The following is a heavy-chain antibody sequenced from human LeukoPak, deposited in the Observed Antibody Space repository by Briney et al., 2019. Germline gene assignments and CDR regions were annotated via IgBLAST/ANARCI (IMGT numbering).Heavy chain of an antibody. CDR1: GYTFTDYY. V-gene: IGHV1-2*02. J-gene: IGHJ4*02. CDR3: AREDDYYFN. CDR2: INPKSGDT. Sequence: ASVKVSCKASGYTFTDYYMHWVRQALGQGLEWLGWINPKSGDTRYAQKFQGRVAMTRATSIGTAYMELTRLTSDDTAVYFCAREDDYYFNWGQGALVTVSS. D-gene: IGHD5-24*01.